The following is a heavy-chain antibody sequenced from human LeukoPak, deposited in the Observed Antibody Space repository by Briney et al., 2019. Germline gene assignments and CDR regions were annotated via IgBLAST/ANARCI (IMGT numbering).Heavy chain of an antibody. CDR3: AGYGPPLDYYFDY. J-gene: IGHJ4*02. Sequence: SVKVSCKASGYTFTSYGISWVRQAPGQGLEWMGGIIPIFGTANYAQKFQGRVTITTDESTSTAYMELSSLRSEDTAVYYCAGYGPPLDYYFDYWGQGTLVTVSS. V-gene: IGHV1-69*05. CDR2: IIPIFGTA. D-gene: IGHD3-10*01. CDR1: GYTFTSYG.